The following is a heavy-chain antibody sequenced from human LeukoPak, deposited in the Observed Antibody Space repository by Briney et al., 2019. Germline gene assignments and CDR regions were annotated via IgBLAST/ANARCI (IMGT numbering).Heavy chain of an antibody. D-gene: IGHD2-2*01. V-gene: IGHV4-34*01. CDR2: INHSGST. J-gene: IGHJ4*02. CDR3: ARGRLRCSSTSCYPNYFDY. Sequence: SETLSLTCTVSGGSSNNYYWSWIRQSAGKGLEWIGEINHSGSTNYNPSLKSRVTISVDTSKNQFSLKLSSVTAADTAVYYCARGRLRCSSTSCYPNYFDYWGQGTLVTVSS. CDR1: GGSSNNYY.